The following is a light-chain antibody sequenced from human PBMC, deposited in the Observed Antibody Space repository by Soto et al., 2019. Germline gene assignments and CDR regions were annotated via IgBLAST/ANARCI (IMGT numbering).Light chain of an antibody. V-gene: IGLV2-11*01. CDR3: CSYAGSYTLV. Sequence: QSALTQPRSVSGSPGQSVTISCTGTSSDVGAYNYVSWYQQHPGKVPKLMIYDVSRRPSGVPDRFSGSKSGNTASLTISGLQADEEADYSCCSYAGSYTLVFGGGTKLTVL. CDR1: SSDVGAYNY. CDR2: DVS. J-gene: IGLJ3*02.